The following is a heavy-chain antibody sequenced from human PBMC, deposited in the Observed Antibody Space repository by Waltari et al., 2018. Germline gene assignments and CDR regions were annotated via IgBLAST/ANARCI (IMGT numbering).Heavy chain of an antibody. D-gene: IGHD2-2*02. CDR1: GESIRSGDY. J-gene: IGHJ5*02. CDR3: ARVDIVVVPAAIPEGWFDP. CDR2: TYDRGST. V-gene: IGHV4-38-2*02. Sequence: QVQLQESGPGLVKPSETLYRTCTVSGESIRSGDYGGWIRQHTGKGLEWLGRTYDRGSTSYHPSLKSRVTISVDTSKNQFSLKLSSVTAADTAVYYCARVDIVVVPAAIPEGWFDPWGQGTLVTVSS.